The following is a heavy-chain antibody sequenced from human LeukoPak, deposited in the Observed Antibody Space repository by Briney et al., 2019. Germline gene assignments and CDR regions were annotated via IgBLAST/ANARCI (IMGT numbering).Heavy chain of an antibody. CDR1: GFTFSSYG. CDR3: ARDTFIGHGYYDSSGYYYGWFDP. Sequence: GRSLRLSCAASGFTFSSYGMHWVRQAPGKGLEWVAVIWYDGSNKYYADSAKGRFTISRDNSKNTLYLQMNSLRAEDTAVYYCARDTFIGHGYYDSSGYYYGWFDPWGQGTLVTVSS. J-gene: IGHJ5*02. D-gene: IGHD3-22*01. CDR2: IWYDGSNK. V-gene: IGHV3-33*01.